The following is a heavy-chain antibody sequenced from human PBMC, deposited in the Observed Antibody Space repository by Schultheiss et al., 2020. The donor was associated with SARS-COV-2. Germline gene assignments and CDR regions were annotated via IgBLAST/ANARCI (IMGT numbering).Heavy chain of an antibody. CDR2: IKSKTDGGTT. CDR3: TTDRIRYWDMDV. Sequence: RGSLRLSCAASGFTVSSNYMSWVRQAPGKGLEWVGRIKSKTDGGTTDYAAPVKGRFTISRDDSKNTLYLQMNSLKTEDTAVYYCTTDRIRYWDMDVWGKGTTVTVSS. J-gene: IGHJ6*03. V-gene: IGHV3-15*01. D-gene: IGHD1-14*01. CDR1: GFTVSSNY.